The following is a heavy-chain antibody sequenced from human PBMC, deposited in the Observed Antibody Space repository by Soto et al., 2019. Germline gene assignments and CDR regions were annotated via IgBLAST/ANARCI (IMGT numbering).Heavy chain of an antibody. D-gene: IGHD3-10*01. CDR1: GGDFLSYT. J-gene: IGHJ6*02. Sequence: QLVQSGAEVKRPGSSVKVSCKASGGDFLSYTISWVRQVPGQGPEWMGTIILILDVAKNAQKFQGRVAITADKATSTVYMELRSLRSDDTAVYYCAQMWFGELWHGMDVWGQGTTITVSS. CDR2: IILILDVA. CDR3: AQMWFGELWHGMDV. V-gene: IGHV1-69*02.